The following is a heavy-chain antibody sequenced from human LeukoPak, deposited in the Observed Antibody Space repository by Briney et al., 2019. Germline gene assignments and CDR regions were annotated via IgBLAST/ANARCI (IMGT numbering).Heavy chain of an antibody. V-gene: IGHV3-23*01. Sequence: PGGSLRLSCAAAGFTFSNYDMTWVRRAPGKGLEWVSHISGGGDSTQYADSVKGRFTVSRDNSKNIVSLQMNSLRAEDSAIYYCAKGVSMVRGLVYYYYFMDVWGKGTTVTVSS. CDR1: GFTFSNYD. J-gene: IGHJ6*03. CDR2: ISGGGDST. CDR3: AKGVSMVRGLVYYYYFMDV. D-gene: IGHD3-10*01.